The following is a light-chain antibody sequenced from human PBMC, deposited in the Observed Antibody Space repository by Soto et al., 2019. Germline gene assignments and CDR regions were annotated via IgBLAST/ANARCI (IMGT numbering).Light chain of an antibody. Sequence: EIVLTQSPATLSLSPGERATLSCRASQNVISYLAWYQQKPDQAPRLLIYDASNSATGIPARFSGSGSGTDFTLTISSLEPEDSAVYYCQQRSNWLTFGGGTKVEIK. CDR2: DAS. CDR1: QNVISY. CDR3: QQRSNWLT. V-gene: IGKV3-11*01. J-gene: IGKJ4*01.